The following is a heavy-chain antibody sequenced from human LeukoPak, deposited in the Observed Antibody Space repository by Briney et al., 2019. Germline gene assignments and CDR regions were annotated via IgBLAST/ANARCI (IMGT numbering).Heavy chain of an antibody. CDR3: ARGGDCSSTTCRGYMDV. V-gene: IGHV3-30*02. CDR1: GFTFSSHG. D-gene: IGHD2-2*01. CDR2: IQDDGSNK. J-gene: IGHJ6*03. Sequence: GGSLRLSCAASGFTFSSHGMHWVRQAPGKGLEWVAFIQDDGSNKYYADSVKGRFTISRDNSKNTLYLQMNSLRAEDTAVYYCARGGDCSSTTCRGYMDVWGKGTTVTVSS.